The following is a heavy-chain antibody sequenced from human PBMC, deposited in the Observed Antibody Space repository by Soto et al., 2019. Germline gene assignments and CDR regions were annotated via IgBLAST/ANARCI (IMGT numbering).Heavy chain of an antibody. CDR3: TKGSVEGV. J-gene: IGHJ6*02. V-gene: IGHV3-15*07. D-gene: IGHD2-15*01. CDR1: GFSISSAW. Sequence: QLVESGGGLVRPGGSLRLSCSASGFSISSAWMNWVRQAPGKGLEWVGRIKTKIEGETTHYAAPVNGRFTVSRDDAKNMLYTQMNRLKADDTALYYCTKGSVEGVWGQGTTVTVSS. CDR2: IKTKIEGETT.